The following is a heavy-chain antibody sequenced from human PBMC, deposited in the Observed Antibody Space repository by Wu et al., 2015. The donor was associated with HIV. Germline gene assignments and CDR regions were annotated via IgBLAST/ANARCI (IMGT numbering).Heavy chain of an antibody. CDR1: GGTLSSHE. V-gene: IGHV1-69*12. Sequence: QVQLVQSGAEVKKPGSSVKVSCKASGGTLSSHEISWVRQAPGQGLEWMGGIIPMFGTLNYAQKFKGRVTITADESTSTGYMELSSLRSEDTAVYYCARASEHLRDRNWFDPWGQGTLVTVSS. J-gene: IGHJ5*02. CDR2: IIPMFGTL. D-gene: IGHD1-26*01. CDR3: ARASEHLRDRNWFDP.